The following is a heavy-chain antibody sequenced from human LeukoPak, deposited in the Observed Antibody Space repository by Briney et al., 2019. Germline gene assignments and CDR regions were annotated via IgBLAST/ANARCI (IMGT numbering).Heavy chain of an antibody. D-gene: IGHD2-15*01. Sequence: SETLSLTCTVSGGSINSSSYYWGWIRQPPGKGLEWIGSIYYSGSTYYNPSLKSRVTISVDTSKNQFSLKLSSVTAADTAVYYCARQECSGGSCYPSPQFDPWGQGTLVTVSS. J-gene: IGHJ5*02. CDR2: IYYSGST. CDR3: ARQECSGGSCYPSPQFDP. CDR1: GGSINSSSYY. V-gene: IGHV4-39*01.